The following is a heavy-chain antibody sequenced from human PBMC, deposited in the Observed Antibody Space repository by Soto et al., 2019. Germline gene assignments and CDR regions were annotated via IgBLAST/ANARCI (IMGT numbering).Heavy chain of an antibody. CDR2: ISGSGGST. CDR3: AKRESNWDDAFDI. V-gene: IGHV3-23*01. J-gene: IGHJ3*02. Sequence: EVQLLESGGGLVQPGGSLRLSCAASGFTFSSYAMSWVRQAPGKGLEWVSAISGSGGSTYYADSVKGRFTISRNNSKNTLYLQMNSLRAEDTAVYYCAKRESNWDDAFDIWGQGTMVTVSS. D-gene: IGHD7-27*01. CDR1: GFTFSSYA.